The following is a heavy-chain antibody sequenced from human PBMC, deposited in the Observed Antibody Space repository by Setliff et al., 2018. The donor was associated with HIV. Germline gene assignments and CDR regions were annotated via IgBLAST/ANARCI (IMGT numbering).Heavy chain of an antibody. D-gene: IGHD1-26*01. CDR3: ARWGSGSYERVFDY. CDR1: GFTFSNYW. Sequence: GGSLRLSCAASGFTFSNYWMHWVRQAPGKGLEWVSRINSDGGISEHADAVKGRLTISRDNANNLVYLQMNSLRVEDTAVYFCARWGSGSYERVFDYWGQGMLVTVSS. V-gene: IGHV3-74*03. CDR2: INSDGGIS. J-gene: IGHJ4*02.